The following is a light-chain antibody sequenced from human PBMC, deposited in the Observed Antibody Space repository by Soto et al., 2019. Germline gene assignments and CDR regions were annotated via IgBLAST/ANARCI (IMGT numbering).Light chain of an antibody. J-gene: IGKJ1*01. V-gene: IGKV1-9*01. CDR2: AAS. CDR1: QGIDTS. Sequence: DIQMTLSPSSLSASVRDRVTVTCRASQGIDTSLAWYQQKPGKAPKLLIYAASNFQSGVPSRFSGSGSGTHFTLTISSLQPDDFATYYCQQYNSYSFGQGTKV. CDR3: QQYNSYS.